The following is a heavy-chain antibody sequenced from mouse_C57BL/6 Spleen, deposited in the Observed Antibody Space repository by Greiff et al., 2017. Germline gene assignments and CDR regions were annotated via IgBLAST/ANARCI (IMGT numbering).Heavy chain of an antibody. J-gene: IGHJ1*03. V-gene: IGHV15-2*01. CDR3: AGPGDYDSSYEWYFDV. D-gene: IGHD1-1*01. Sequence: QVQLQQSGSELRSPGSSVKLSCKDSDSAVFPSAYMSWVRQTPGHGFEWIGGILPSIGRTIYGEKFEDKATLDTDTLSNTAYLEINSRTSEDSAFYYCAGPGDYDSSYEWYFDVWGTGTTVTVSS. CDR1: DSAVFPSAY. CDR2: ILPSIGRT.